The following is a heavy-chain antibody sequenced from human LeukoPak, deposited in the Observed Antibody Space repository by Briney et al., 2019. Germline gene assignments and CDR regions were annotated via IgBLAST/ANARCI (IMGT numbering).Heavy chain of an antibody. CDR1: GFTFSDYY. CDR2: ISSSGSTI. D-gene: IGHD2-15*01. CDR3: ARAALYCSGGSCVDY. V-gene: IGHV3-11*01. J-gene: IGHJ4*02. Sequence: PGGSLRLSCAASGFTFSDYYMSWIRQAPGKGLEWVSYISSSGSTIYYADSVKGRFTISRDNAKNSLYLQMNSLRAEDTAVYYYARAALYCSGGSCVDYWGQGTLVTVSS.